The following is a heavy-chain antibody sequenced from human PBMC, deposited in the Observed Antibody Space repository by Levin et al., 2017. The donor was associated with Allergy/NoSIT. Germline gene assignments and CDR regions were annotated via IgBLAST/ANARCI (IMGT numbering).Heavy chain of an antibody. CDR3: ARVGDRKGSSPYDACEF. CDR2: IIPMFGKA. J-gene: IGHJ3*01. Sequence: ASVKVSCKAFGGTLSNNAISWVRQAPGQGLEWMGGIIPMFGKATYAQQFQGRVTITADKSTSTAYMQLRGLRSEDTAVYFCARVGDRKGSSPYDACEFWGQATVVAVSS. D-gene: IGHD6-6*01. CDR1: GGTLSNNA. V-gene: IGHV1-69*06.